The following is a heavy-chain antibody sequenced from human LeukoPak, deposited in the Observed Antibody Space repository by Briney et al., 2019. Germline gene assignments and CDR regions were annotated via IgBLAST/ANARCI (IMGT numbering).Heavy chain of an antibody. CDR2: IYYSGST. D-gene: IGHD3-22*01. J-gene: IGHJ6*02. CDR1: GGSISSGDYY. CDR3: ARGQYYDSSGYYFYYYYGMDV. V-gene: IGHV4-30-4*01. Sequence: SETLSLTCTVSGGSISSGDYYWSWIRQPPGKGLEWIGYIYYSGSTYYNPPLKSRVTISVDTSKNQFSLKLSSVTAADTAVYYCARGQYYDSSGYYFYYYYGMDVWGQGTTVTVSS.